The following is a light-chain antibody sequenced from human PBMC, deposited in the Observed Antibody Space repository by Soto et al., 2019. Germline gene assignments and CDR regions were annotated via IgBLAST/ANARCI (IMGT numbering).Light chain of an antibody. J-gene: IGKJ4*01. CDR2: AAS. Sequence: AIRMTQSPSSLSASTGDRVTITCRASLGISSYLAWYQQKPGKAPKLLIYAASTLQSGVPSRFSGSGSGTEFTLTISCLQSEDFATYYCQQYYSYPLTFGGGTKVEIK. V-gene: IGKV1-8*01. CDR1: LGISSY. CDR3: QQYYSYPLT.